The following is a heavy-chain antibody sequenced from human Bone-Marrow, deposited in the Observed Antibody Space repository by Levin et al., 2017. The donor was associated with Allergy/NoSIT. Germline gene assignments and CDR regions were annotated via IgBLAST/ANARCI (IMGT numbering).Heavy chain of an antibody. CDR2: IKKDGSEK. V-gene: IGHV3-7*04. CDR1: GFTFSSYW. Sequence: GGSLRLSCAASGFTFSSYWMTWVRQAPGRRLEWVANIKKDGSEKYYGDSVQGRFTISRDNSKNSLYLQMNGLRADDTAVYYCARDADRGGDLDYWGQGILVTVSS. J-gene: IGHJ4*02. CDR3: ARDADRGGDLDY. D-gene: IGHD1-14*01.